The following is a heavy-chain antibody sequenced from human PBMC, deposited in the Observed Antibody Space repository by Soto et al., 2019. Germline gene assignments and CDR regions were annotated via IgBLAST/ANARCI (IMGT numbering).Heavy chain of an antibody. V-gene: IGHV2-70*04. CDR2: IDWDDDK. CDR1: GFSLSTSGMR. D-gene: IGHD3-10*01. Sequence: SGPTLVNPTQTLTLTCAFSGFSLSTSGMRVSWIRQPPGKALEWLARIDWDDDKFYSTSLKPRLTIFKDTPKNQVVLTMTNMDPVDTATYYCARGRGTDAFDIWGQGTKVTVSS. CDR3: ARGRGTDAFDI. J-gene: IGHJ3*02.